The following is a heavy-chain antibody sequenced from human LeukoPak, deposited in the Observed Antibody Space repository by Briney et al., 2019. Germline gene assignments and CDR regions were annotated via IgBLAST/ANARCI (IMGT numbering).Heavy chain of an antibody. D-gene: IGHD2-15*01. J-gene: IGHJ4*02. CDR1: GFSFSSYW. CDR2: IKQDGSEK. Sequence: GGSLRISCAASGFSFSSYWMAWVRQAPGKRLAWVASIKQDGSEKYYADSVKGRFTMSKDNSKNSIYLQMNSLRAEDTAVYYCVREDRSCYYYWGQGTLVTVSS. V-gene: IGHV3-7*03. CDR3: VREDRSCYYY.